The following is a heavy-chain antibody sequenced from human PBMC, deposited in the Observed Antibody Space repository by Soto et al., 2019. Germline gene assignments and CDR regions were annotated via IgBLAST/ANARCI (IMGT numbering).Heavy chain of an antibody. J-gene: IGHJ4*02. CDR3: ANYRVPRY. CDR1: GGSLSGLY. Sequence: SETLSLTCTVSGGSLSGLYWSWIRQPPGKGLEWIGHIYYTGSTNYNPSLKSRVTISIDSSKSQFSLTLSSVTAADTAIYYCANYRVPRYWGQGTLVTVSS. V-gene: IGHV4-59*01. CDR2: IYYTGST. D-gene: IGHD2-2*01.